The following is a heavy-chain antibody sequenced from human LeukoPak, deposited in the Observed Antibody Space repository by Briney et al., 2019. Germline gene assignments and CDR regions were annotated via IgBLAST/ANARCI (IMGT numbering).Heavy chain of an antibody. CDR3: ATPGLARAY. CDR1: GGSISSSSYY. J-gene: IGHJ4*02. CDR2: IYYSGNT. Sequence: SETLSLTCTVSGGSISSSSYYWGWIRQPPGKGLEWIGSIYYSGNTYYNASLKSRVTISGDTSKNPFSLILSSVTAADTAVYYCATPGLARAYWGQGTLVTVSS. V-gene: IGHV4-39*01.